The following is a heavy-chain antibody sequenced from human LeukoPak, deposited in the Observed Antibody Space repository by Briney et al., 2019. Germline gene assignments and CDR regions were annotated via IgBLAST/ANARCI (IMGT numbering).Heavy chain of an antibody. D-gene: IGHD6-13*01. J-gene: IGHJ4*02. CDR3: ARDPPYSSSWLNYYFDY. CDR2: ISSSSSYI. V-gene: IGHV3-21*01. Sequence: GGSLRLSCAASGFTFSSYSMNWVRQAPGKGLEWVSSISSSSSYIYYADSVKGRFTISRDNAKNSLYLQMNSLRAEDTAVYYCARDPPYSSSWLNYYFDYWGQGALVTVSS. CDR1: GFTFSSYS.